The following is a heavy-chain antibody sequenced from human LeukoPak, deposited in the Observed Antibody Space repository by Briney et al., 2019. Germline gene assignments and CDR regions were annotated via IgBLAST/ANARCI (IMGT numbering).Heavy chain of an antibody. Sequence: GGSLRLSCAASGFDFSSYAMTWVRQAPGKGLEWVSSVRGSGDGASYTDSVKVRFTVSRDNSKNTLYLQLTSLRAEDTAIYYCGRDPNRNYVGAFDFWGQGTLVTVSS. CDR3: GRDPNRNYVGAFDF. J-gene: IGHJ3*01. V-gene: IGHV3-23*01. CDR2: VRGSGDGA. D-gene: IGHD4-11*01. CDR1: GFDFSSYA.